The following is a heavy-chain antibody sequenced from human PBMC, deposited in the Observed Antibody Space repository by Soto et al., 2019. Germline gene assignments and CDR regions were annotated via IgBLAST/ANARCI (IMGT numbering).Heavy chain of an antibody. CDR1: GYTFTSYG. V-gene: IGHV1-18*01. Sequence: ASVKVSCKASGYTFTSYGISWVRQAPGQGLEWMGWISAYNGNTNYAQKLQGRVTMTTDTSTSTAYMELRRLRSDDTAVYYCERCRRPPGAGEHIDYWGQGSLVTVS. CDR3: ERCRRPPGAGEHIDY. CDR2: ISAYNGNT. J-gene: IGHJ4*02. D-gene: IGHD6-13*01.